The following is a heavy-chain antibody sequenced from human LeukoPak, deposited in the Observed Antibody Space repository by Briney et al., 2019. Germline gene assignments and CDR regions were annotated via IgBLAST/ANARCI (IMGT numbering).Heavy chain of an antibody. V-gene: IGHV3-33*01. J-gene: IGHJ6*02. D-gene: IGHD2-2*01. CDR1: GYTFRSYG. CDR2: IWYDESKK. CDR3: ARDLGSSTPRDNYYYGMDV. Sequence: GRSLRLSCAASGYTFRSYGMHWVRQAPGKGLEWVGVIWYDESKKYYGDSVKGRFTISRDHSKNTLYLQMNSLRAEDTAVYYCARDLGSSTPRDNYYYGMDVWGQGTTVTVSS.